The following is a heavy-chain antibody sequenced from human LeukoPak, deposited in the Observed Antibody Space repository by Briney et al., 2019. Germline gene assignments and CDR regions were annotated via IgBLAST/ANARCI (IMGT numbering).Heavy chain of an antibody. CDR3: ARGGTYPDWYFDL. J-gene: IGHJ2*01. CDR2: INLNSGAT. Sequence: ASVKVSCKASGYTFTGDYMHWVRQAPGQGLEWMGWINLNSGATNYAQKFQGRVTMTGDTSISTAYMELSRLRSDETAVHYCARGGTYPDWYFDLWGRGTLVTVSS. CDR1: GYTFTGDY. V-gene: IGHV1-2*02.